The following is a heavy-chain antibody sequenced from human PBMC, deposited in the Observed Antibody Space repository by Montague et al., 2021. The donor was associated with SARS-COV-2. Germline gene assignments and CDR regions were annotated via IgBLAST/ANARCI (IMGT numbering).Heavy chain of an antibody. CDR1: GFTFSSYE. CDR2: ISSSGSTI. V-gene: IGHV3-48*03. CDR3: ARVVGPSITIFGVVNYYYYMDV. D-gene: IGHD3-3*01. J-gene: IGHJ6*03. Sequence: SLRLSCAASGFTFSSYEMNWVRQAPGKGLEWVSYISSSGSTIYYADSVKGRFTISRGNAKNSLYLQMDSLRAEDTAVYYCARVVGPSITIFGVVNYYYYMDVWGKGTTVTVSS.